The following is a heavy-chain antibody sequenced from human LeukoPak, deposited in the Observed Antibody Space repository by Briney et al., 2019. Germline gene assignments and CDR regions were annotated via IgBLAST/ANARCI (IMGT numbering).Heavy chain of an antibody. J-gene: IGHJ6*03. V-gene: IGHV4-38-2*01. CDR1: GYSISSGYY. D-gene: IGHD3-10*01. CDR2: IYHSGST. CDR3: AINYYGSGSYYNGYMDV. Sequence: PSETLSLTCAVSGYSISSGYYWGWIRQPPGKGLEWIGSIYHSGSTYYNPSLKSRVTISVGTSKNQFSLKLSSVTAADTAVYYCAINYYGSGSYYNGYMDVWGKGTTVTVSS.